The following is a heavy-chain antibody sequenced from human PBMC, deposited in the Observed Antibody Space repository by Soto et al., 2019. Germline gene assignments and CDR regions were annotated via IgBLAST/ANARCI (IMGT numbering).Heavy chain of an antibody. CDR2: ISGSGGGT. Sequence: GGSLRLSCAASGFTFNNFAMTWVRQAPGKGLEWVSGISGSGGGTYYADSVKGRFTISRDKSTNTLHLQMNSLRVEDTAMYYCVRENYYYGMDVWGQGTAVTVSS. CDR1: GFTFNNFA. J-gene: IGHJ6*02. V-gene: IGHV3-23*01. CDR3: VRENYYYGMDV.